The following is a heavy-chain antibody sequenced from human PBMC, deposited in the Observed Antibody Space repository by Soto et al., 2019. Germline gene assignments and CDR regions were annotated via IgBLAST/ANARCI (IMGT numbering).Heavy chain of an antibody. D-gene: IGHD3-3*01. V-gene: IGHV3-30*18. J-gene: IGHJ4*02. CDR3: AKDDNYDFWSGLDY. CDR1: GFTFSSYG. Sequence: GGSLRLSCAASGFTFSSYGMHWVRQAPGKGLEWVAVISYDGSNKYYADSVKGRFTISRDNSKNPLYLQMNSLRAEDTAVYYCAKDDNYDFWSGLDYWGQGTLVTVSS. CDR2: ISYDGSNK.